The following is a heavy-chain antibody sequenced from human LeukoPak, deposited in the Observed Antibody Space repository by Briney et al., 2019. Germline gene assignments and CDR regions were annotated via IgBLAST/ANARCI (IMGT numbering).Heavy chain of an antibody. CDR1: GFTFSSYG. V-gene: IGHV3-33*01. CDR3: ARTYNIRYFDT. D-gene: IGHD3-9*01. Sequence: GRSLRLSCAASGFTFSSYGMHWVRQAPGKGLEWVAVIWSDGGNEYYADSVKGRFTISRDNSKNTLYLQMSSLRAVDTAVYYCARTYNIRYFDTWGQGTLVTVSS. CDR2: IWSDGGNE. J-gene: IGHJ4*02.